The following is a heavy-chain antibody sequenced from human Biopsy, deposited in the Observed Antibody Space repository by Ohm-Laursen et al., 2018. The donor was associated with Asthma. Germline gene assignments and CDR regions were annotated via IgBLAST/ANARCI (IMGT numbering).Heavy chain of an antibody. J-gene: IGHJ4*02. CDR2: INSVFSTT. CDR3: ARKAGSCISRTCYSLDF. Sequence: ASVKVSCKSLGGTFNTYVIGWVRQAPGQGLEWMGGINSVFSTTTYPQKFQDRVTITADDSTSTVYMELGSLRSEDTAVYYCARKAGSCISRTCYSLDFWGQGTLVTVSS. D-gene: IGHD2-2*01. V-gene: IGHV1-69*13. CDR1: GGTFNTYV.